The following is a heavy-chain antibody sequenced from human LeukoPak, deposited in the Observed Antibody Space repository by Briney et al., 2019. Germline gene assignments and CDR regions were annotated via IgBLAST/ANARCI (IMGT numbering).Heavy chain of an antibody. D-gene: IGHD3-22*01. CDR1: GDSISTYY. Sequence: PETLSLTCTVSGDSISTYYWSWIRQPPGKGLEWIGYIRYSGSANYNPSLRSRVTISIDTSKNQFSLKLSSVTAADTAVYHCARLVYDSRGYYFDYWGQGTLVTVSS. CDR3: ARLVYDSRGYYFDY. V-gene: IGHV4-59*08. J-gene: IGHJ4*02. CDR2: IRYSGSA.